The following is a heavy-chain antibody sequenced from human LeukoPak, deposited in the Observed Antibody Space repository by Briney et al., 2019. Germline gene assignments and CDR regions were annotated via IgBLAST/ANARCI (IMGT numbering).Heavy chain of an antibody. Sequence: GRSLRLSCAASGFTFSNYAMHWVRQAPGKGLEWVALISYDGSNEYYADSVKGRFTISRDNSKNTLHLQMNSLRGEDTAVYYCTSVPHYSDINGYLYYFDYWGQGTLVTVSS. CDR1: GFTFSNYA. J-gene: IGHJ4*02. V-gene: IGHV3-30-3*01. CDR2: ISYDGSNE. CDR3: TSVPHYSDINGYLYYFDY. D-gene: IGHD3-22*01.